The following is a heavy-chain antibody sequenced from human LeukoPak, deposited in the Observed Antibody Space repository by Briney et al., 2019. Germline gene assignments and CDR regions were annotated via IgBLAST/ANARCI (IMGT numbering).Heavy chain of an antibody. J-gene: IGHJ3*02. Sequence: GGSLRLSCAASGFTFSSYSMNWVRQAPGKGLEWVSYISSSSSTIYYADSVKGRFTISRDNAKNSLYLQMNSLRAEDTAVYYCAREGGWYSYGPRAYIDAFDIWGQGTMVTVSS. CDR1: GFTFSSYS. V-gene: IGHV3-48*04. CDR2: ISSSSSTI. CDR3: AREGGWYSYGPRAYIDAFDI. D-gene: IGHD5-18*01.